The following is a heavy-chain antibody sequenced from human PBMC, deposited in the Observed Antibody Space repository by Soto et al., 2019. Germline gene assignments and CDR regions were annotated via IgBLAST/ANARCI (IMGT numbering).Heavy chain of an antibody. D-gene: IGHD6-13*01. Sequence: SVKVSCKASGYTFTSYYMHWVRQAPGQGLEWMGIINPSGGSTSYAQKFQGRVTMTRDTSTSTVYMELSSLRSEDTAVYYCARDGAAARPQYYFDYWGQGTLVTVSS. CDR1: GYTFTSYY. V-gene: IGHV1-46*01. J-gene: IGHJ4*02. CDR2: INPSGGST. CDR3: ARDGAAARPQYYFDY.